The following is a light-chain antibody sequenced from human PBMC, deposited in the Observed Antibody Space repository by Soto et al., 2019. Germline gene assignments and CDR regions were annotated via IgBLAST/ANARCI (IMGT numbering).Light chain of an antibody. CDR1: QGVSRSY. CDR2: AAS. J-gene: IGKJ1*01. CDR3: QEYGGSPRT. Sequence: EIVLTQSPGTLSLSPGERATLFCRASQGVSRSYFAWYQQKPGQAPRLLIYAASSRATGVPDRFSGSGSGTDFTLTISRLEPEDFAVYYCQEYGGSPRTFGQGTKVDIK. V-gene: IGKV3-20*01.